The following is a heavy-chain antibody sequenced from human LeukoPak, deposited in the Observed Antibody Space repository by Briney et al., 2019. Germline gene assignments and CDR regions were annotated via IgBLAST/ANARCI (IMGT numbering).Heavy chain of an antibody. CDR1: GFTFSDYY. D-gene: IGHD3-22*01. V-gene: IGHV3-11*01. J-gene: IGHJ4*02. CDR2: ISSSGSTI. CDR3: ARAQVVILYYFDY. Sequence: GGSLRLSCAASGFTFSDYYMSWIRQAPGKGLEWVSYISSSGSTIYYADSVRGRFTIYRDNAKNSLYLQMNSLRAEDTAVYYCARAQVVILYYFDYWGQGTLVTVSS.